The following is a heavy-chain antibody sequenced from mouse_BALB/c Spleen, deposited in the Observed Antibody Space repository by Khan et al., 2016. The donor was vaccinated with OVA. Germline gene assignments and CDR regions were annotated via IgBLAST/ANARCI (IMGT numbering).Heavy chain of an antibody. CDR3: VRAGYNDSFVY. CDR2: IWTGGGT. Sequence: QVQLQQSGPGLVAPSQSLSITCTVSGFSLTSYDISWIRQPPGKGLEWLGVIWTGGGTNSNSAFMSRLSISKDNSKSQVFLKMNSLQTDDTAIYYCVRAGYNDSFVYWGQGTLVTVSA. CDR1: GFSLTSYD. V-gene: IGHV2-9-2*01. J-gene: IGHJ3*01. D-gene: IGHD1-3*01.